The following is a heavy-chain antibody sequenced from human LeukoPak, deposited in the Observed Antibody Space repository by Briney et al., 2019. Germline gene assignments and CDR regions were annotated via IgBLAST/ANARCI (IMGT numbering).Heavy chain of an antibody. D-gene: IGHD1-26*01. Sequence: ASVKVSCKASGYTFNTYGISWVRQAPGQGLEWMGWIGAYIGNTNYAQKFQGRVTMTTDTSTNTAYMELRSLRSDDTAVYYCARDEGGSYSYNWFDPWGQGTLVTVSS. CDR2: IGAYIGNT. CDR1: GYTFNTYG. J-gene: IGHJ5*02. V-gene: IGHV1-18*01. CDR3: ARDEGGSYSYNWFDP.